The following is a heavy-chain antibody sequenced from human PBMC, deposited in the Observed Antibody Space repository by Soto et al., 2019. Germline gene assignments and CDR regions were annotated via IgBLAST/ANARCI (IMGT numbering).Heavy chain of an antibody. CDR2: IIPIFGTV. D-gene: IGHD5-12*01. CDR3: ARGNHRWRQLWYFDL. Sequence: QVQLVQSGAEVKKPGSSVKVSCKASGGTFSNYPISWVRQAPGQGLEWMGGIIPIFGTVNYAQKFQGTVTITADESTSTAYMELLSLRSEDTAVYYCARGNHRWRQLWYFDLWGRGTLVTVSS. V-gene: IGHV1-69*12. J-gene: IGHJ2*01. CDR1: GGTFSNYP.